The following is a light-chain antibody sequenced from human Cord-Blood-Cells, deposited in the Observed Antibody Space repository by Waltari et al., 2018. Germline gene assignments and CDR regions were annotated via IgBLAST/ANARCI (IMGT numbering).Light chain of an antibody. J-gene: IGLJ1*01. CDR2: EVS. CDR1: RSDVGRYNL. CDR3: CSYAGSSYV. V-gene: IGLV2-23*02. Sequence: QSALTQPASVSGSPGQSITISRTGTRSDVGRYNLVSWYQQDPVKAPKLMIYEVSKRPAGVYNRFSGSKAGNTASLTISGLQAEDEADYYCCSYAGSSYVFGTGTKVTVL.